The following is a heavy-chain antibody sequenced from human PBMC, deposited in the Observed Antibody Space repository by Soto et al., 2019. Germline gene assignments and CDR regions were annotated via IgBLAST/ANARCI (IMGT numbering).Heavy chain of an antibody. CDR1: GGSISSYY. CDR2: IYYSGST. CDR3: ARCITIFGVVDYYYYMDV. Sequence: SETLSLTCTVSGGSISSYYWSWIRQPPGKGLEWIGYIYYSGSTNYNPSLKRRVTISVDTSKNQFSLKLSSVTAADTAVYYCARCITIFGVVDYYYYMDVWGKGTTVTVSS. D-gene: IGHD3-3*01. J-gene: IGHJ6*03. V-gene: IGHV4-59*08.